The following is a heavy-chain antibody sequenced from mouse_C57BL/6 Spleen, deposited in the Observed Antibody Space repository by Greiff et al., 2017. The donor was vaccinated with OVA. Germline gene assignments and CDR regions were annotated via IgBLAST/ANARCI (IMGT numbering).Heavy chain of an antibody. Sequence: LVESGPELVKPGASVKISCKASGYSFTSYYIHWVKQRPGQGLEWIGWIYPGSGNTKYNEKFKGKATLTADTSSSTAYMQLSSLTSEDSAVYYCARGYYYAMDYWGQGTSVTVSS. CDR2: IYPGSGNT. CDR1: GYSFTSYY. CDR3: ARGYYYAMDY. V-gene: IGHV1-66*01. J-gene: IGHJ4*01.